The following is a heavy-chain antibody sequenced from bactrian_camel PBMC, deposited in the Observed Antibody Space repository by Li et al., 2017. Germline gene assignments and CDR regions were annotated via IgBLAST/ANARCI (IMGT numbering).Heavy chain of an antibody. V-gene: IGHV3S39*01. CDR1: GFTFSSYL. J-gene: IGHJ4*01. CDR3: ARGGGGSYFTEYKY. CDR2: ISSGGGNR. D-gene: IGHD2*01. Sequence: HVQLVESGGGLVQPGGSLRLSCEASGFTFSSYLMAWVRQAPGKGLEWVSYISSGGGNRYYSDIVDGRFTISRDNAKNTLYLQLDSLKTEDTAMYYCARGGGGSYFTEYKYWGQGTQVTVS.